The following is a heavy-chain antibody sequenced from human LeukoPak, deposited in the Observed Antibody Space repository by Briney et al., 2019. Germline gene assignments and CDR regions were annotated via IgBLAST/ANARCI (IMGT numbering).Heavy chain of an antibody. V-gene: IGHV3-33*01. D-gene: IGHD2-15*01. J-gene: IGHJ4*02. CDR2: IWYDGSNK. Sequence: GGSLRLSCAASRSTFSSYGMHWVRQATGKGLEWVAVIWYDGSNKYYADSVKGRFTIPRDNSKNTLYLQMNSLRAEDTAVYYCARDRRAKLLDYWGQGTLVIVSS. CDR1: RSTFSSYG. CDR3: ARDRRAKLLDY.